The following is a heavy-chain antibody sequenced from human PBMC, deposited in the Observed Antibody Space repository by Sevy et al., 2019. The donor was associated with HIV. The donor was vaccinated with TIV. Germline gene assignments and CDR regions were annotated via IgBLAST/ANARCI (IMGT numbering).Heavy chain of an antibody. CDR1: GFAFSDYA. Sequence: GGSLRLSCEAFGFAFSDYAMHWVRQVPGKGLQWLAVVSYDGSNTSYADSVKGRFTVSRDNSKNTLYLQMNSLRRDDTAVFYCARFPPQRAFDIWGQGTTVTVSS. J-gene: IGHJ3*02. V-gene: IGHV3-30-3*01. CDR3: ARFPPQRAFDI. CDR2: VSYDGSNT.